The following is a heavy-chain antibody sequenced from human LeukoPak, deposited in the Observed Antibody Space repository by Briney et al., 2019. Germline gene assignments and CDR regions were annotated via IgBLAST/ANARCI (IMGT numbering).Heavy chain of an antibody. V-gene: IGHV4-4*07. CDR3: ARVHCSSTSCYPGYYYYYYYMDV. J-gene: IGHJ6*03. CDR1: GGSISSYY. D-gene: IGHD2-2*01. CDR2: IYTSGST. Sequence: SETLSLTCTVSGGSISSYYWSWIRQPAGKGLEWIGRIYTSGSTNYNPSLKSRVTMSVDTSKNQFSLKLSSVTAADTAVYYCARVHCSSTSCYPGYYYYYYYMDVWGKGTTVTVSS.